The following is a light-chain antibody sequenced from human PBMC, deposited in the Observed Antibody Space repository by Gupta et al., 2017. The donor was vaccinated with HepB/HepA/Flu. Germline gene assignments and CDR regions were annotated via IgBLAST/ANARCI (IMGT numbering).Light chain of an antibody. CDR1: QSVYHS. Sequence: EIVMTQSPATLSVSPGERATLSCRASQSVYHSLAWYRQKPGQAPRLLIYATNTRATGIPARFSGSGSGTEFTLTISSLQSEDFAVYYCQHEDNCPGTFGQGTKVEIK. CDR2: ATN. J-gene: IGKJ1*01. V-gene: IGKV3-15*01. CDR3: QHEDNCPGT.